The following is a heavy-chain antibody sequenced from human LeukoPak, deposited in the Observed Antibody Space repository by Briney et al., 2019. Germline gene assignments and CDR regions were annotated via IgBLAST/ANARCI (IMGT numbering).Heavy chain of an antibody. CDR2: IYYSGST. J-gene: IGHJ3*02. D-gene: IGHD3-22*01. V-gene: IGHV4-59*01. CDR1: GGSISNYY. CDR3: ARVLYDSSGYYYPSGAFDI. Sequence: SETLSLTCIVSGGSISNYYWSWIRQPPGKGLEWIGYIYYSGSTNYNPSLKSRVTISVDTSKNQFSLKLSSVTAADTAVYYCARVLYDSSGYYYPSGAFDIWGQGTMVTVSS.